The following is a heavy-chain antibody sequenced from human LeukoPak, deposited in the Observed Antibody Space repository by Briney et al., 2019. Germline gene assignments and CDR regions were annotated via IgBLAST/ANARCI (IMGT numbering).Heavy chain of an antibody. J-gene: IGHJ4*02. CDR1: GGSISNYY. V-gene: IGHV4-59*08. CDR3: ARGGLGGITAYSNYLFDY. Sequence: SETLSLTCTVSGGSISNYYWSWIRQPPGEGLEWIGYIYYSGSTNYNPSLKSRVTISIDTSKNQFSLNLTSVTDADTAVYYCARGGLGGITAYSNYLFDYWGQGTLVTVSS. CDR2: IYYSGST. D-gene: IGHD4-11*01.